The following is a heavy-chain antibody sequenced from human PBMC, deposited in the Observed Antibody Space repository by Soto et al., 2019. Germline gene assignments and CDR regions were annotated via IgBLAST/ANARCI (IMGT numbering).Heavy chain of an antibody. D-gene: IGHD6-6*01. CDR3: AKVVGIEARQSHRSYYALDV. J-gene: IGHJ6*02. CDR2: ISYDGTNK. V-gene: IGHV3-30*18. CDR1: GFPFSSFG. Sequence: GGSLRLSCAASGFPFSSFGMHWVRQAPGKGLEWVAIISYDGTNKYYADSAKGRFTIYRDNSKNTLYLQMNSLRGEDTAVYYCAKVVGIEARQSHRSYYALDVWGQGTTVTVSS.